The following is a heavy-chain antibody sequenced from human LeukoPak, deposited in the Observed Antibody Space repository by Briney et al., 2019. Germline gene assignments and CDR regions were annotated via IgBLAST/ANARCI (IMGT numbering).Heavy chain of an antibody. Sequence: PGRSLRLSCAASGLTFSEHWMTWVRQAPGKGLEWVATIKQDGSEKYYLDSVKGRFTISRDNAKSSLYLQLNSLRVEDTAVYYCARDLRYSYGPFDYWGQGTLVTVSS. CDR3: ARDLRYSYGPFDY. J-gene: IGHJ4*02. CDR1: GLTFSEHW. V-gene: IGHV3-7*01. CDR2: IKQDGSEK. D-gene: IGHD5-18*01.